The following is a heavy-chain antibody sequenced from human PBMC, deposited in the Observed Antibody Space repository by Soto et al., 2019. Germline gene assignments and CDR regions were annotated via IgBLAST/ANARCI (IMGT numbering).Heavy chain of an antibody. CDR3: ARGQLLKYYYDSSGSYPGDY. D-gene: IGHD3-22*01. J-gene: IGHJ4*02. V-gene: IGHV4-34*01. CDR1: GGSFSGYY. Sequence: SETLSLTCAVYGGSFSGYYWSWIRQPPGKGLEWIGEINHSGSTNYNPSLKSGVTISVDTSKNQFSLKLSSVTAADTAVYYCARGQLLKYYYDSSGSYPGDYWGQGTLVTVSS. CDR2: INHSGST.